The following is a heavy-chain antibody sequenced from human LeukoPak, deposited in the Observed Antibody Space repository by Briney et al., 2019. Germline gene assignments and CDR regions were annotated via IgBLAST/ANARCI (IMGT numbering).Heavy chain of an antibody. Sequence: ASVKVSCKASGYTFTGYYMHWVRQAPGQGLEWMGWINPNSGGTNYAQKFQGRVTMTRDTSISTAYMELSRLRSDDTAVYYCARGPHIVVVPAIPPYYYYYGMDVWGQGTTVTVSS. CDR2: INPNSGGT. D-gene: IGHD2-21*02. CDR3: ARGPHIVVVPAIPPYYYYYGMDV. V-gene: IGHV1-2*02. J-gene: IGHJ6*02. CDR1: GYTFTGYY.